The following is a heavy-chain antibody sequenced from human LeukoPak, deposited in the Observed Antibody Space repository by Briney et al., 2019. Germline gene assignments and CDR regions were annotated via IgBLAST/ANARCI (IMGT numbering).Heavy chain of an antibody. CDR3: ARLIYCSSTSCTKRGAFDI. CDR2: IKEDGSET. V-gene: IGHV3-7*01. Sequence: GGSLRLSCVASGFTFSATWMTWVRQAPGKGLERVANIKEDGSETYYVRSVRGRFSISRDNAKNSLYLQMNSLRAEDTAVYYCARLIYCSSTSCTKRGAFDIWGQGTMVTVSS. CDR1: GFTFSATW. D-gene: IGHD2-2*01. J-gene: IGHJ3*02.